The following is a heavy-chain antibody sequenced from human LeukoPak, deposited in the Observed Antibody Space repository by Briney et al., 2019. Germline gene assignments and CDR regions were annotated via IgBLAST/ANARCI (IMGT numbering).Heavy chain of an antibody. V-gene: IGHV4-34*01. CDR3: AREGNPKGLVPAAIDFRLDY. CDR2: INHSGST. CDR1: GGSFSGYY. D-gene: IGHD2-2*01. Sequence: SETLSLTCAVYGGSFSGYYWSWIRQPPGKGLEWLGEINHSGSTNYNPSLKSRVTISVDTSKNQFSLKLSSVTAADTAVYYCAREGNPKGLVPAAIDFRLDYWGQGTLVSVSS. J-gene: IGHJ4*02.